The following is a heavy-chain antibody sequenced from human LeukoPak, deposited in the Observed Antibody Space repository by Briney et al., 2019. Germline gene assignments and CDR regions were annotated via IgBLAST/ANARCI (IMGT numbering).Heavy chain of an antibody. J-gene: IGHJ4*02. Sequence: PSETLSLTCAVSHYSINSGYYWGWIRHPPGKGLGWFGSIFLTGTAYYNRSLQSRVTISVDTSKHQFSLQLSSVTAADTAVYWCARRGCSGGSCNLGAYDISGYYYFDYWGQGILVTVSS. CDR2: IFLTGTA. CDR3: ARRGCSGGSCNLGAYDISGYYYFDY. CDR1: HYSINSGYY. V-gene: IGHV4-38-2*01. D-gene: IGHD3-22*01.